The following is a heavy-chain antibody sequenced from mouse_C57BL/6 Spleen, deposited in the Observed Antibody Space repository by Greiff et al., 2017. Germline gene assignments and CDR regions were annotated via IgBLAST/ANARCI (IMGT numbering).Heavy chain of an antibody. D-gene: IGHD1-1*01. CDR3: ARNFPITTVVAKDAMDY. J-gene: IGHJ4*01. V-gene: IGHV1-20*01. CDR1: GYSFTGYF. CDR2: INPYNGDT. Sequence: EVQLQQSGPELVKPGDSVKISCKASGYSFTGYFMNWVMQSHGKSLEWIGRINPYNGDTFYNQKFKGKATLTVDKSSSTAHMQLRSLTSEDSAVYYCARNFPITTVVAKDAMDYWGQGTSVTVSS.